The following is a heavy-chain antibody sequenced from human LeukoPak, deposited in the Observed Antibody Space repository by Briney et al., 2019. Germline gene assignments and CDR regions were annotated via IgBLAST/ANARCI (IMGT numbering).Heavy chain of an antibody. Sequence: GGSLRLSCAASGFIFTDYGMHWVRQAPGKGLDWVAFIRYDEKNYYTDSVKGRFTISRDNSKNTLYLQMSSLRVEDTAIYYCAKERYCSGGNCYPDDNWGQGTLVTVSS. V-gene: IGHV3-30*02. CDR3: AKERYCSGGNCYPDDN. CDR2: IRYDEKN. D-gene: IGHD2-15*01. CDR1: GFIFTDYG. J-gene: IGHJ4*02.